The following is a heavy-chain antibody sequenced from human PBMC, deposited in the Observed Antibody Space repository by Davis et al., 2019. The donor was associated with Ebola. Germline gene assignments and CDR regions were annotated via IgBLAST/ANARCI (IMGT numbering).Heavy chain of an antibody. J-gene: IGHJ4*02. D-gene: IGHD2-8*01. CDR1: GFTFSSHA. V-gene: IGHV3-64D*06. Sequence: GESLKISCSASGFTFSSHAMHWVRQAPGKGLEFVSGISSSGTNTEYADSVKGRITISRDNSKNTLYLQMSSLRTEDTAVYYCVKDGYCVNSACYRGYFDYWGQGTLVTVSS. CDR2: ISSSGTNT. CDR3: VKDGYCVNSACYRGYFDY.